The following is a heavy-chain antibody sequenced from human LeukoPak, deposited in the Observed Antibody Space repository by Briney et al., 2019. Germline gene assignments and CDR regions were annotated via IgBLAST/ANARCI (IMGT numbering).Heavy chain of an antibody. CDR2: ISRSGSPL. CDR1: GFTFSDYN. D-gene: IGHD3-16*01. CDR3: ARGGSIDY. J-gene: IGHJ4*02. V-gene: IGHV3-11*04. Sequence: GGSLRLSCAASGFTFSDYNMRWIRQAPGKGLEWVSSISRSGSPLYYADSVKGRFTISRDNAKNSLYLQMNSLRADDTAVYYCARGGSIDYWGQGTLVTVSS.